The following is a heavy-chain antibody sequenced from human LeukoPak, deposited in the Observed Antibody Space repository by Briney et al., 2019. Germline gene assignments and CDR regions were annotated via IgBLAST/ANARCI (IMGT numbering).Heavy chain of an antibody. CDR2: IIPIFGTA. J-gene: IGHJ3*02. Sequence: ASVKVSFTASGGTFSSYAISWVRQAPGQGLEWMGGIIPIFGTANYAQKFQGRVTITADESTSTAYMELSSLRSEDTAVYYCAREPYYYDSSGYPDRDDAFDIWGQGTMVTVSS. D-gene: IGHD3-22*01. V-gene: IGHV1-69*13. CDR3: AREPYYYDSSGYPDRDDAFDI. CDR1: GGTFSSYA.